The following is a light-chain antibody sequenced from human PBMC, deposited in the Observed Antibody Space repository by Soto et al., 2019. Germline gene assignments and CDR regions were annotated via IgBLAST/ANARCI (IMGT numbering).Light chain of an antibody. V-gene: IGKV1-39*01. CDR2: AAS. Sequence: DIQMTQSPSSLSASVGDRVTITCRASQSISSSLYWYQQKPGKVPKLLIYAASSLQSGVPSRFSGSGSGTDFTLTISSLQPEDFATYYCQQSYSTPRTFGQGTKVDIK. CDR1: QSISSS. J-gene: IGKJ1*01. CDR3: QQSYSTPRT.